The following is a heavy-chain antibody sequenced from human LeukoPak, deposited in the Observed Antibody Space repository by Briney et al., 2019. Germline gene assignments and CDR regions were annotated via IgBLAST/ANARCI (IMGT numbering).Heavy chain of an antibody. J-gene: IGHJ4*02. V-gene: IGHV4-39*07. D-gene: IGHD4-17*01. CDR1: DGSIINNNHY. CDR3: YGRRGLFDY. Sequence: PSETLSLTCTVSDGSIINNNHYWGWTRQPPGKGLEWIGSISYSGGTAYNPSLRSRVTISVDTSKNQFSLKLSSVTAADTAVYYCYGRRGLFDYWGQGTLVTVSS. CDR2: ISYSGGT.